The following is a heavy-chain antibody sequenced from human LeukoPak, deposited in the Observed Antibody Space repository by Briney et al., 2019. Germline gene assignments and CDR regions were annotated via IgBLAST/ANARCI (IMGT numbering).Heavy chain of an antibody. Sequence: GGSLRLSCAASGFTFSNAWMSWVRQAPGKGLEWVGRIKSKTDGGTTDYAAPVKGRFTISRDDSKNTLYLQMNSLKTEDTAVYYCAKGGYDILTGYHYGMDVWGKGTTVTVSS. V-gene: IGHV3-15*01. CDR3: AKGGYDILTGYHYGMDV. CDR2: IKSKTDGGTT. CDR1: GFTFSNAW. J-gene: IGHJ6*04. D-gene: IGHD3-9*01.